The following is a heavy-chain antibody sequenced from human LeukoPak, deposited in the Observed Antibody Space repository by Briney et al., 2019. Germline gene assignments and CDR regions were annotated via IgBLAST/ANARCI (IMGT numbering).Heavy chain of an antibody. CDR2: IYYSGST. V-gene: IGHV4-59*12. J-gene: IGHJ2*01. D-gene: IGHD3-3*01. Sequence: SETLSFTCTVSGGSISSYYWSWIRQPPGKGLEWIGYIYYSGSTNYNPSLKSRVTISVDTSKNQFSLKLSSVTAADTAVYYCARGDFWSGYYRTIHWYFDLWGRGTLVSVSS. CDR1: GGSISSYY. CDR3: ARGDFWSGYYRTIHWYFDL.